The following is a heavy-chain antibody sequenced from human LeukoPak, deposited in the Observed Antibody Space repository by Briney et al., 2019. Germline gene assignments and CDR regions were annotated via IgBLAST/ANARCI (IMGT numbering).Heavy chain of an antibody. Sequence: GGSLRLSCAASGFTFSDYGMYWVRQAPGKGLEWVAVISYDGSDKYFGESVKGRFTISRDNAKNTLYLQMNSLRAEDTAVYYCAKGTRRFCAGTSCPLVFDYGGQGTLVTVSS. CDR2: ISYDGSDK. D-gene: IGHD2-2*01. J-gene: IGHJ4*02. CDR1: GFTFSDYG. V-gene: IGHV3-30*18. CDR3: AKGTRRFCAGTSCPLVFDY.